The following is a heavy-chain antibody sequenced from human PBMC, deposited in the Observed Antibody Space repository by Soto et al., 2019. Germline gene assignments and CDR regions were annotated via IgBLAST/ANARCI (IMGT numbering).Heavy chain of an antibody. Sequence: GASVKVSCKASGYTFTSYDINWVRQATGQGLEWMGWMNPNSGNTGYAQKFQGRVTMTRNTSISTAYMELSSLRSEDTAVYYCAREGGAYYVLEFDPWGQGTLVPVSS. CDR3: AREGGAYYVLEFDP. CDR2: MNPNSGNT. J-gene: IGHJ5*02. V-gene: IGHV1-8*01. CDR1: GYTFTSYD. D-gene: IGHD3-3*01.